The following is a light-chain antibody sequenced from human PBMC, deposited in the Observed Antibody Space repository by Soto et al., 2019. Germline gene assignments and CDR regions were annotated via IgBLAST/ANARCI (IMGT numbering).Light chain of an antibody. V-gene: IGKV3-20*01. CDR1: QSVTSSY. J-gene: IGKJ1*01. CDR3: QRYGSSPPWT. CDR2: GAS. Sequence: VLTQSPGTLSLSPGDRATLSCRASQSVTSSYLAWYQQKPGQAPRLLIYGASSRATDIPDRFSGSGSGTDFTLTISRLEPADFAVYYCQRYGSSPPWTFGQGTKVDIK.